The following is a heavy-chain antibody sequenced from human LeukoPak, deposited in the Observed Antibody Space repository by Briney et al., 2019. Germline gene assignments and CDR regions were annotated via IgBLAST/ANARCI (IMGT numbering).Heavy chain of an antibody. CDR1: GGSFSGYY. CDR3: ARRTDFWSGYYYYYYKDV. Sequence: KPSETLSLTCAVYGGSFSGYYWSWIRQPPGKGLELIGEINHSGSTNYNPSLKSRVTISVDTSKNQFSLKLSSVTAADTVVYYCARRTDFWSGYYYYYYKDVWGKGTTVTVSS. V-gene: IGHV4-34*01. CDR2: INHSGST. D-gene: IGHD3-3*01. J-gene: IGHJ6*03.